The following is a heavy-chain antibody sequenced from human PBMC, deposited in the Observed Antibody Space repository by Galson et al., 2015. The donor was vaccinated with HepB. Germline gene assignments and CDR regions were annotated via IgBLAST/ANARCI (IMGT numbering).Heavy chain of an antibody. V-gene: IGHV3-33*01. Sequence: SLRLSCAVSGFNISAYGMHWVRQAPGKGLEWVGFVWSDGSHKFHAESVRGRFTISRDISKNTLFLQMNSLRVVDSAVYYCASEDLTAFDYWGQGALVTVSS. CDR1: GFNISAYG. J-gene: IGHJ4*02. CDR3: ASEDLTAFDY. D-gene: IGHD5-18*01. CDR2: VWSDGSHK.